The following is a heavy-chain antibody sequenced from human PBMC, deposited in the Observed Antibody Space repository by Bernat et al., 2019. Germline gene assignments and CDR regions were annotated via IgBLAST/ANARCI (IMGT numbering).Heavy chain of an antibody. V-gene: IGHV4-59*01. Sequence: QVQLQESGPGLVKPSETLSLTCTVSGGSITSYYWSWIRQPPGKAVEWIGYIYYSGSTTYNPSLKSRVTISVDTSKNQFSLNLTSVTAADTAVYYCARGPTRYYFDPWGQGTLVTVSS. J-gene: IGHJ4*02. CDR1: GGSITSYY. CDR2: IYYSGST. CDR3: ARGPTRYYFDP.